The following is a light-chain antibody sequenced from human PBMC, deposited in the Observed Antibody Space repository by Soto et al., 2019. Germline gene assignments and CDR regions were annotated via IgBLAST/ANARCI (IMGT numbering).Light chain of an antibody. CDR1: QSISRY. V-gene: IGKV1-39*01. CDR3: QQSYTMPLT. CDR2: ATS. Sequence: DIQMTQSPSSLSASVGDRVTISCRARQSISRYLNWYQQKPGLVPKLLIYATSTLQSGVPSRFSGSGSGTDYTLTISSLQLEDFATYYCQQSYTMPLTFGQGTRVEIE. J-gene: IGKJ1*01.